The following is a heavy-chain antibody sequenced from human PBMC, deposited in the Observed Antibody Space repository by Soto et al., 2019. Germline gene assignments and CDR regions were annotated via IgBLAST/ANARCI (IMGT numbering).Heavy chain of an antibody. CDR2: IIPVYGTS. Sequence: QVQLVQSGAEVKKPGSSVKVSCKASGGTFRIYAISWVRQAPGQGLEWMGGIIPVYGTSNYAQKFKGRVTMTADESTNTAYMELSSLRSEDTAVYYCARGSDSSGYRLGGSFDYWCQGTLVTVSS. J-gene: IGHJ4*02. CDR3: ARGSDSSGYRLGGSFDY. CDR1: GGTFRIYA. V-gene: IGHV1-69*01. D-gene: IGHD3-22*01.